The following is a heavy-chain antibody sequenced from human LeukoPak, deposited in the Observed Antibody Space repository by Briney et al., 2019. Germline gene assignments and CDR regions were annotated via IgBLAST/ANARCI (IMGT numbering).Heavy chain of an antibody. Sequence: GGSLRLSCAASGFTFSDYGIHWVRQAPGKGLEWVAFIRYDGNKKYYADSVKGRFTISRDNSKNTLYLQMNSLRAEDTAVYYCAKGSLVRGVIGFDYWGQGTLVTVSS. CDR1: GFTFSDYG. V-gene: IGHV3-30*02. J-gene: IGHJ4*02. D-gene: IGHD3-10*01. CDR3: AKGSLVRGVIGFDY. CDR2: IRYDGNKK.